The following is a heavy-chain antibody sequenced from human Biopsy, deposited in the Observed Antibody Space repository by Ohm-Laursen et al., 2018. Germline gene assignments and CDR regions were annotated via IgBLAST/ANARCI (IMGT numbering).Heavy chain of an antibody. D-gene: IGHD1-26*01. V-gene: IGHV4-61*01. CDR2: VYYSGTT. CDR1: GGSISSGFYY. J-gene: IGHJ3*02. Sequence: SETLSLTCTVSGGSISSGFYYWSWIRQPPGKGLEWIGHVYYSGTTNYNPSLKSRVTISVDTSKKQFSLNLTSVTAADTAMYYCARDEGLLRAFDIWGQGTLGTVSS. CDR3: ARDEGLLRAFDI.